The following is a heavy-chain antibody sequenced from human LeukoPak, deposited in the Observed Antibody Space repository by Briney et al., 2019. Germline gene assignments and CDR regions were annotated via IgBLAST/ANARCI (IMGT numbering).Heavy chain of an antibody. CDR1: GFTFSSYA. D-gene: IGHD3-22*01. CDR3: AKDGDYYDSSGYYYASTGSNFDY. Sequence: GGSLRLSRAASGFTFSSYAMNWVRQAPGKGLEWVATISGGGGSTNYGGSVKGRFTISRDNSKNTLYLQMNSLRAEDTAVYYCAKDGDYYDSSGYYYASTGSNFDYWGQGTLVTVSS. CDR2: ISGGGGST. V-gene: IGHV3-23*01. J-gene: IGHJ4*02.